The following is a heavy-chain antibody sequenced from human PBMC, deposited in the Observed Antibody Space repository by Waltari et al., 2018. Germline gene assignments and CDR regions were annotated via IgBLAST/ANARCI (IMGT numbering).Heavy chain of an antibody. V-gene: IGHV3-7*02. CDR3: AKMVRGGFDY. J-gene: IGHJ4*02. Sequence: EVQLVESGGGLVQPGGSLRLSCAASGFTFSNCWMSWVRQAPGKGLEWGANIKQDGSENYDVDSVKGRFTISRDNAKNSLFLQMNSLRAEDTAVYYCAKMVRGGFDYWGQGTLVTVSS. CDR2: IKQDGSEN. D-gene: IGHD3-10*01. CDR1: GFTFSNCW.